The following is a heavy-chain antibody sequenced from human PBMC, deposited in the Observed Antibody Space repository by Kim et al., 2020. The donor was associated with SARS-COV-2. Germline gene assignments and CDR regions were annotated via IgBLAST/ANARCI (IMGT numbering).Heavy chain of an antibody. D-gene: IGHD2-2*01. CDR3: AGGYIPVGGRTFDY. J-gene: IGHJ4*02. CDR2: INHRGKI. CDR1: NESFRDYS. Sequence: SETLSLTCAVYNESFRDYSWSWIRQPPGKGLEWIGAINHRGKINYNPALRSRLITPIARSSNQFSLKLTSLPAAESALHFCAGGYIPVGGRTFDYWGQG. V-gene: IGHV4-34*01.